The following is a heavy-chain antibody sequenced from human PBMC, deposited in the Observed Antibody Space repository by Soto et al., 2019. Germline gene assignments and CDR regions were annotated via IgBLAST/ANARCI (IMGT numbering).Heavy chain of an antibody. V-gene: IGHV5-51*01. CDR3: VRTRSFTLGFYYDGMDV. CDR1: GYSFASYW. J-gene: IGHJ6*02. CDR2: IYPGGSDT. Sequence: GESLKISCQGSGYSFASYWIGWVRQMPGKDLEWMGIIYPGGSDTRYSPSFQGQVTISADKSLRTAYLQWTSLKASDTALYYCVRTRSFTLGFYYDGMDVWGQGTTVTVSS. D-gene: IGHD6-6*01.